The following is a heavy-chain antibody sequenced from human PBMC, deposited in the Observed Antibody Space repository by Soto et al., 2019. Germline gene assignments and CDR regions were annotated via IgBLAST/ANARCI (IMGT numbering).Heavy chain of an antibody. J-gene: IGHJ4*02. CDR2: VYHSGNT. V-gene: IGHV4-4*02. Sequence: QVQLQESGPGLVKPSGTLSLTCAVSGGSISSSNWWSWVRQPPGKGLEWIGEVYHSGNTNYNSSLKCRVSISVYKSTNQFSRKLSSVTASDTAVYYCARVYCGRRAFASWGQGTVVTVSS. CDR1: GGSISSSNW. CDR3: ARVYCGRRAFAS. D-gene: IGHD2-21*01.